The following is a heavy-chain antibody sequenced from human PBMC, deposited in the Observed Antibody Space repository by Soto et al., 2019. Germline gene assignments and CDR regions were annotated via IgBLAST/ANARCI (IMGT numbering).Heavy chain of an antibody. V-gene: IGHV4-59*08. CDR3: ARQWGTDAFDI. CDR2: IYYSGST. D-gene: IGHD1-1*01. CDR1: GGSISSYY. J-gene: IGHJ3*02. Sequence: PSETLYLTCTVSGGSISSYYWSWIRQPPGKGLEWIGYIYYSGSTNYNPSLKSRVTISVDTSKNQFSLKLSSVTAADTAVYYCARQWGTDAFDIWGQGTMVTVSS.